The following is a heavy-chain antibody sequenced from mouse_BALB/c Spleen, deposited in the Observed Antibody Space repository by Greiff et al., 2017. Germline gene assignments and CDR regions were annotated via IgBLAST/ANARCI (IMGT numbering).Heavy chain of an antibody. CDR2: ISDGGSYT. Sequence: EVKLEESGGGLVKPGGSLKLSCAASGFTFSDYYMYWVRQTPEKRLEWVATISDGGSYTYYPDSVKGRFTISRDNAKNNLYLQMSSLKSEDTAMYYCARDMGEGHLLLRIFDYWGQGTTLTVSS. CDR1: GFTFSDYY. V-gene: IGHV5-4*02. CDR3: ARDMGEGHLLLRIFDY. J-gene: IGHJ2*01. D-gene: IGHD1-1*01.